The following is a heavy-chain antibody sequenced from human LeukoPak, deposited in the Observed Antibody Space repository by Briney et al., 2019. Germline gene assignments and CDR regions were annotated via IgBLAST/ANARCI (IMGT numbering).Heavy chain of an antibody. D-gene: IGHD3-16*01. Sequence: GGSLRLSCAASGFTFSSYAMNWVRQAPGKGLGWVSVITGSGDYTHYADSVKGRFTISRDNFKNTLYLQLNSLRAEDTAVYYCAREQPGDFDYWGQGILVAVSS. J-gene: IGHJ4*02. CDR2: ITGSGDYT. V-gene: IGHV3-23*01. CDR3: AREQPGDFDY. CDR1: GFTFSSYA.